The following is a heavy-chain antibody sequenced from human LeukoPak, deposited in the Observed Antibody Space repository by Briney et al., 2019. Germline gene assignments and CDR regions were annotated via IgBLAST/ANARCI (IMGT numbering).Heavy chain of an antibody. CDR2: INPSGGST. Sequence: ASVKVSCKASGYTFTSYYMHWVRQAPGQGLEGMGIINPSGGSTSYAQKFQGRVTMTRDTSTSTVYMELSSLRSEDTAVYYCARVDNSPTPLQWHFDYWGQGTLVTVSS. CDR3: ARVDNSPTPLQWHFDY. V-gene: IGHV1-46*01. CDR1: GYTFTSYY. J-gene: IGHJ4*02. D-gene: IGHD5-24*01.